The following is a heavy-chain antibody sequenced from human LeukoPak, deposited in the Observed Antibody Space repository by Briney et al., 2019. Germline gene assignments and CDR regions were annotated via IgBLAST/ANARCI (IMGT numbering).Heavy chain of an antibody. D-gene: IGHD2-2*02. J-gene: IGHJ3*02. CDR1: GLTFSLYS. CDR2: ISDDGLHI. Sequence: GGSLRLSCTASGLTFSLYSMNWVRQAPGKGPEWVSSISDDGLHIFYAASVEGRFTISRDNAQHSLYLQMSSLRADDTAAYFCAKNRYTLGPDMSPTYDAFDIWGQGTMVTVSS. CDR3: AKNRYTLGPDMSPTYDAFDI. V-gene: IGHV3-21*01.